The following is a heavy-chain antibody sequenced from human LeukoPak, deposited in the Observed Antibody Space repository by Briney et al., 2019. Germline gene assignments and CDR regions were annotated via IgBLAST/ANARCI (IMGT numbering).Heavy chain of an antibody. CDR2: IYYSGST. V-gene: IGHV4-30-4*08. CDR3: ARMGDIVVVPAAYNWFDP. CDR1: GGSISSGDYY. D-gene: IGHD2-2*01. J-gene: IGHJ5*02. Sequence: SETLSLTCTVSGGSISSGDYYWSWIRQPPGKGLEWIGYIYYSGSTYYNPSLKSRVTISVDTSKNQFSLKLSSVTAADTAVYYCARMGDIVVVPAAYNWFDPWGQGTLVTVSS.